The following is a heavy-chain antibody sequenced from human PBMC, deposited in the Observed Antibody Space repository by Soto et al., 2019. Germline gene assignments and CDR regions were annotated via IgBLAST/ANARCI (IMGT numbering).Heavy chain of an antibody. J-gene: IGHJ6*02. CDR3: ARGRNFDWLLQTYYYYGMDV. V-gene: IGHV4-31*03. Sequence: PSETLSLTCTVSGGSISSGGYYWSWIRQHPGKGLEWIGYIYYSGSTYYNPSLKSRVTISVDTSKNQFSLKLSSVTAADTAVYYCARGRNFDWLLQTYYYYGMDVWGQGTTVTVSS. CDR1: GGSISSGGYY. CDR2: IYYSGST. D-gene: IGHD3-9*01.